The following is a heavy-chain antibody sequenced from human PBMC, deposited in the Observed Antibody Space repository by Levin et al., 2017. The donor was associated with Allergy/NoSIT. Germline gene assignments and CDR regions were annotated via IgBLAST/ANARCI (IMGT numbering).Heavy chain of an antibody. CDR1: GFTFSSYG. J-gene: IGHJ5*02. Sequence: GGSLRLSCAASGFTFSSYGMHWVRQAPGKGLEWVSCISGGSSFRYYADSVKGRFTISRDNAKNSLYLQMNSLRAEDTAVYYCARRLGELTGRDWFDPWGQGTLVTVSS. V-gene: IGHV3-21*01. D-gene: IGHD3-16*01. CDR2: ISGGSSFR. CDR3: ARRLGELTGRDWFDP.